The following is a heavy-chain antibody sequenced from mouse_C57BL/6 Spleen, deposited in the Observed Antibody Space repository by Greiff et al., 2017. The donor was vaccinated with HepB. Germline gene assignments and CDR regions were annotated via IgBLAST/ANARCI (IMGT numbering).Heavy chain of an antibody. Sequence: EVQWVESVAELVRPGASVKLSCTASGFNIKNTYMHWVKQRPEQGLEWIGRIDPANGNTKYAPKFQGKATITADTSSNTAYLQLSSLTSEDTAIYYCAERDWDDAMDYWGQGTSVTVSS. J-gene: IGHJ4*01. CDR2: IDPANGNT. V-gene: IGHV14-3*01. D-gene: IGHD4-1*01. CDR3: AERDWDDAMDY. CDR1: GFNIKNTY.